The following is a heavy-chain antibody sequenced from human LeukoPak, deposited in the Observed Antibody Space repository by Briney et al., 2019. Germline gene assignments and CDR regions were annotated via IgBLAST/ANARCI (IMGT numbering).Heavy chain of an antibody. V-gene: IGHV4-61*02. J-gene: IGHJ4*02. CDR3: ARVTTGGYYNC. CDR2: IYTSGST. CDR1: GGSISSGGYY. Sequence: PSETLSLTCTVSGGSISSGGYYWSWIRQHPGKGLEWIGRIYTSGSTNYNPSLKSRVTISVDTSKNQFSLKLSSVTAADTAVYYCARVTTGGYYNCWGQGTLVTASS. D-gene: IGHD3-22*01.